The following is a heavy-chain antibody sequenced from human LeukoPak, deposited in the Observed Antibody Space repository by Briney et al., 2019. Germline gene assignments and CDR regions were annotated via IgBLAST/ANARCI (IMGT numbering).Heavy chain of an antibody. CDR3: AKGWTSIKYDS. J-gene: IGHJ4*02. CDR2: ISSSGGST. Sequence: GESLRLSCAASGFTFNTYAMSWVRQAQGKGLEWVTAISSSGGSTFHADSVKGRFTISRDNSNNTLCLQMNSLKAEDTAVYYCAKGWTSIKYDSWGQGTLVTVSS. V-gene: IGHV3-23*01. CDR1: GFTFNTYA. D-gene: IGHD3/OR15-3a*01.